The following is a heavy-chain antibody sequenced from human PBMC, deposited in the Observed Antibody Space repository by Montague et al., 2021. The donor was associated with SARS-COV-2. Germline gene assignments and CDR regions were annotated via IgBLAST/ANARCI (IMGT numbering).Heavy chain of an antibody. J-gene: IGHJ5*02. CDR1: GGSFSGYY. Sequence: SETLSLTCAVDGGSFSGYYWGWIRQPPGKGLEWIGEINHSGSTNYNPSLKSRVTIPVDTSKNQFSLKLSSVTAADTAVYYCASLTLGYGSSTSCYSDWFDPWGQGTLVTVSS. CDR2: INHSGST. V-gene: IGHV4-34*01. CDR3: ASLTLGYGSSTSCYSDWFDP. D-gene: IGHD2-2*02.